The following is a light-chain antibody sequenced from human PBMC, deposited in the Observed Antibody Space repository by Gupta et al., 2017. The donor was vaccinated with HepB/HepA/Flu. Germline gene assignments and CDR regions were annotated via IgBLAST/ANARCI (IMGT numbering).Light chain of an antibody. V-gene: IGKV1-5*03. CDR2: KAS. CDR1: QSISSW. J-gene: IGKJ3*01. CDR3: QQYNSYPFT. Sequence: DIQMTQSPSTLSASRGDRVTITCRASQSISSWLAWYQQKSGKAPKLLIYKASSLESGVPSRFSGSGSGTEFTLTISSLQPDDFATYHCQQYNSYPFTFGHGTXVDIK.